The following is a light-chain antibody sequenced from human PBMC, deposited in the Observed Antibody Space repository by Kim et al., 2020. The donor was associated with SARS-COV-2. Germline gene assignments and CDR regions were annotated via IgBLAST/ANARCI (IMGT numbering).Light chain of an antibody. Sequence: SYELTQPPSVSVSPGQTASITCSGDKLGDKYACWYQQKSGQSPVLVIYQDDKRPSGIPGRFSGSNSGNTATLTNSGTQAMDEADYYCQAWDRGTVVFGGGTQLTVL. CDR1: KLGDKY. CDR3: QAWDRGTVV. V-gene: IGLV3-1*01. J-gene: IGLJ3*02. CDR2: QDD.